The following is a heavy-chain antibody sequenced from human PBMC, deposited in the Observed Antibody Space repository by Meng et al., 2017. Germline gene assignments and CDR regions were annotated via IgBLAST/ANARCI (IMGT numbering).Heavy chain of an antibody. J-gene: IGHJ4*02. CDR1: GYHFPDYW. Sequence: QVQLVQSGAEVKKPGASMKVSCKPSGYHFPDYWLHWVRRAPGQGLEWMGRIDPKSGDTHYAQRFQGRVTMTGDTSISTAYMELSGLRSDDTAMYYCARDEDISAAGKLFGDYWGQGTLVTVSS. CDR2: IDPKSGDT. D-gene: IGHD6-13*01. CDR3: ARDEDISAAGKLFGDY. V-gene: IGHV1-2*06.